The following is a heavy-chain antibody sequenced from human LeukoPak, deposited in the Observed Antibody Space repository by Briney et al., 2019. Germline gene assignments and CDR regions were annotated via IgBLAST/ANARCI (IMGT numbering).Heavy chain of an antibody. J-gene: IGHJ4*02. D-gene: IGHD3-10*01. Sequence: GGSLRLSCAAPGFTFSSYSMNWVRQAPGKGLEWVSSISSSSSYIYYADSVKGRFTISRDNAKNSLYLQMNSLRAEDTAVYYCARDLRSYYYGSGSSMTPDYWGQGTLVTVSS. CDR1: GFTFSSYS. V-gene: IGHV3-21*01. CDR3: ARDLRSYYYGSGSSMTPDY. CDR2: ISSSSSYI.